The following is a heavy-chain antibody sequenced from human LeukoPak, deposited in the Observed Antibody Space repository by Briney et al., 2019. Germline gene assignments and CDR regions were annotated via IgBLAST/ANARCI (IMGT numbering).Heavy chain of an antibody. D-gene: IGHD3-10*01. CDR3: ARTMVRGVHGS. CDR2: IYYSGST. Sequence: SETLSLTRTVSGGSLSSGSYYWRWIRQPPGKGLEWMGYIYYSGSTNYNPSLKSRVTISVDTSKNQFSLKLSSVTAADTAVYYCARTMVRGVHGSWGQGTLVTVSS. V-gene: IGHV4-61*01. J-gene: IGHJ5*02. CDR1: GGSLSSGSYY.